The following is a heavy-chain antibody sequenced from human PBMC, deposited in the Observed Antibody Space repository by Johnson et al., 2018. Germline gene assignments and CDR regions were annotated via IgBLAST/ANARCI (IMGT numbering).Heavy chain of an antibody. J-gene: IGHJ4*02. CDR2: IGSKANNYAT. CDR1: GFTFSGSA. D-gene: IGHD5-24*01. V-gene: IGHV3-73*02. CDR3: IKRDGDTGD. Sequence: VQLQESGGGLVQPGGSLKLSCAASGFTFSGSAMHWVRQASGKGLEWVGRIGSKANNYATEYGASVKGRFTISRDESKNKAYLHMNSLKTEDTAMYYCIKRDGDTGDWGQGTLVTVSS.